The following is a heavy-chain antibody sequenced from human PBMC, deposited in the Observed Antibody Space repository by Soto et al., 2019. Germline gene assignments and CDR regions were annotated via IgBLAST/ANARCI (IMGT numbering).Heavy chain of an antibody. CDR3: SSDTFGLRDT. V-gene: IGHV3-74*01. CDR1: GFTFSAYW. J-gene: IGHJ5*02. D-gene: IGHD3-3*01. CDR2: INPDGTKT. Sequence: GSLRLSCAVSGFTFSAYWMHWVRQTPGKGLVWVSRINPDGTKTNYADSVEGRFTISRDNAKSTLYLQMNSLSAEDTAIYFCSSDTFGLRDTWGQGTLVTVSS.